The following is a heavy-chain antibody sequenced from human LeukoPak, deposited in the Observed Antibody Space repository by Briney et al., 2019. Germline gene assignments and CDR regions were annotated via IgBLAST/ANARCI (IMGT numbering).Heavy chain of an antibody. CDR3: ARDRGSGGFYFDS. Sequence: GGSLRLSCAASGFTFSSFGMHWVRQAPGKGLEWISFIRYDGSNKYYADSVKGRFTISRDNSKNTLYLQMNSLRAEDTAIYYCARDRGSGGFYFDSWGQGSLVTVSS. D-gene: IGHD3-16*01. CDR2: IRYDGSNK. J-gene: IGHJ4*02. CDR1: GFTFSSFG. V-gene: IGHV3-30*02.